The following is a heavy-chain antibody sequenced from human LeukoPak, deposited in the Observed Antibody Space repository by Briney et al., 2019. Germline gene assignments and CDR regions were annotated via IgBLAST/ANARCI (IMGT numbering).Heavy chain of an antibody. CDR1: GSTFSPVW. CDR2: ISGSSSYI. D-gene: IGHD6-19*01. Sequence: GGSLRLSCAASGSTFSPVWMHWVRQAPGKGLEWVSSISGSSSYINYADSVKGRFTISRDNAQNSLFLQLNSLRAEDTAVYYCARDPYSSGWYKDAFDIWGQGTMVTVSS. CDR3: ARDPYSSGWYKDAFDI. V-gene: IGHV3-21*01. J-gene: IGHJ3*02.